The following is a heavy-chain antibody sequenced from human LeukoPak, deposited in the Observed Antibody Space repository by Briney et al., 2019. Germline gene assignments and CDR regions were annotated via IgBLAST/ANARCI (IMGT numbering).Heavy chain of an antibody. D-gene: IGHD2-2*02. CDR1: GYTFTSYY. V-gene: IGHV1-46*03. CDR2: INPSGGST. CDR3: ARVDCSSGRCYTLDFDY. J-gene: IGHJ4*02. Sequence: ASVKVSCKASGYTFTSYYMHWVRQAPGQGLEWMGIINPSGGSTSYAPKFQGRVTVTRDTSTSTVYMELRSLRSEDTAVHYCARVDCSSGRCYTLDFDYWGQGTLVTDSS.